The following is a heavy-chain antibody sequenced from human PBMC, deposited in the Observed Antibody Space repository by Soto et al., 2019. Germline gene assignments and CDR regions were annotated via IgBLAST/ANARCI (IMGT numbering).Heavy chain of an antibody. J-gene: IGHJ4*02. CDR2: ISYDGSNK. V-gene: IGHV3-30*04. Sequence: GGSLRLSCAASGFTFSSYAMHWVRQAPGKGLEWVAVISYDGSNKYYADSVKGRFTISRDNSKNTLYLQMNSLRAEDTAVYYCARGTPEMAFDYWGQGTLVTVSS. D-gene: IGHD5-12*01. CDR1: GFTFSSYA. CDR3: ARGTPEMAFDY.